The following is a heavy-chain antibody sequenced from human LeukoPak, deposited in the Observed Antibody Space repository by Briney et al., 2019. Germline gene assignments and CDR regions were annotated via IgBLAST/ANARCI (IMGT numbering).Heavy chain of an antibody. Sequence: SVKVSCKASGGTLTSYAISWVRQAPGQGLEWMGGIIPIFGKTNYAQKFQGRVTITADESTSTAYMELSSLRSEDTAVYYCARGFTYGSGFDYWGQGTLVTVSS. CDR1: GGTLTSYA. J-gene: IGHJ4*02. CDR3: ARGFTYGSGFDY. D-gene: IGHD3-10*01. V-gene: IGHV1-69*13. CDR2: IIPIFGKT.